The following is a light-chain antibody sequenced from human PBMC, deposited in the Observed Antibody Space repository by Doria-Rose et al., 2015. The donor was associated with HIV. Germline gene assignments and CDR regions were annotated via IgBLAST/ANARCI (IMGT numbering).Light chain of an antibody. V-gene: IGKV3-20*01. CDR2: DGS. J-gene: IGKJ1*01. CDR1: QSFSSTY. CDR3: HQYGTSWT. Sequence: TQSPGTLSLSPGERATLSCRASQSFSSTYLAWYQQNPGQAPSLLIYDGSTRATGTPDRFSASGSGTDFTLTVNRLEPEDFALYYCHQYGTSWTFGQGTKVEI.